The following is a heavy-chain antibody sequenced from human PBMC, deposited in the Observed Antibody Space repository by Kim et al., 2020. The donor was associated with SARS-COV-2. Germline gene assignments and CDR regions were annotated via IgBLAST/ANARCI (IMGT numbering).Heavy chain of an antibody. Sequence: VSVKSRITITPATSKNQFSLQLNSVTPEDTAVYYCARGYSGYDSNGAFDIWGQGTMVTVSS. CDR3: ARGYSGYDSNGAFDI. V-gene: IGHV6-1*01. J-gene: IGHJ3*02. D-gene: IGHD5-12*01.